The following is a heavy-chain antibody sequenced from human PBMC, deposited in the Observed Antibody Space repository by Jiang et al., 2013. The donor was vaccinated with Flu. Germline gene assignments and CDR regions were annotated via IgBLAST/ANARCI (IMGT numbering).Heavy chain of an antibody. J-gene: IGHJ4*02. Sequence: SGAEVKEPGASVKVSCKASGYTFTGFYIHWVRQAPGQGPEWMGWMNPNSGNTGNAQKFQGRVTMTRNTSISTAYMELSSLRSEDTAVYYCARGLTLVRGDLQAYWGQGTLVTVSS. CDR2: MNPNSGNT. D-gene: IGHD3-10*01. CDR3: ARGLTLVRGDLQAY. V-gene: IGHV1-8*02. CDR1: GYTFTGFY.